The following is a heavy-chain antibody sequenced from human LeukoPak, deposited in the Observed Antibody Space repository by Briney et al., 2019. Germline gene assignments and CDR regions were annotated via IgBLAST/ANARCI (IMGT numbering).Heavy chain of an antibody. D-gene: IGHD1-26*01. V-gene: IGHV3-30-3*01. Sequence: GGSLRLSCAASGFTFGRSAMHWVRQAPGKGLVWLAFISYGGSNEFYADSVKGRFTISRDNSKNTLYLQMNSLRAEDTAVYYCAREVVGAIYFDCWGQGTLVTVSS. CDR1: GFTFGRSA. CDR3: AREVVGAIYFDC. J-gene: IGHJ4*02. CDR2: ISYGGSNE.